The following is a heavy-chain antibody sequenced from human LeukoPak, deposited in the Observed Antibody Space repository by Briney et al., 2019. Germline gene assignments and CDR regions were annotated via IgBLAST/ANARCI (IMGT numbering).Heavy chain of an antibody. CDR3: ARHESGYYMDV. CDR1: GGSINTYY. Sequence: RSETLSLTCTVSGGSINTYYWSWIRQPPGKGLEWIGYIFYTGSTNYEPSLKSRVTISVDTSKNEFSLKLSSVTAADTAVYYCARHESGYYMDVWGKGTTVTVSS. J-gene: IGHJ6*03. V-gene: IGHV4-59*01. CDR2: IFYTGST.